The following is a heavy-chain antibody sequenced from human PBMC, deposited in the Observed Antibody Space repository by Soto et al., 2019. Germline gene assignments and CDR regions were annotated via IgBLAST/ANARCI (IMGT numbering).Heavy chain of an antibody. J-gene: IGHJ1*01. CDR1: GYTFISYG. Sequence: QVQLVQSGAEVKRPGASVKVSCKASGYTFISYGISWVRQAPGQGLEWMGWSSAYNGNTNTAQKFQGRVTMTTDTSTSTAYMELRSLRSDDTAVYSCARDAPTYYYDSSGRKYFQHWGQGTLVTVSS. CDR2: SSAYNGNT. V-gene: IGHV1-18*01. D-gene: IGHD3-22*01. CDR3: ARDAPTYYYDSSGRKYFQH.